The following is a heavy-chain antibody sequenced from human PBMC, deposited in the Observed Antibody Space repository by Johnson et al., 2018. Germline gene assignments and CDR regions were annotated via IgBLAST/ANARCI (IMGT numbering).Heavy chain of an antibody. D-gene: IGHD6-13*01. CDR3: AKDWEVAAVDTGGYFHH. CDR2: ISYDGSNK. J-gene: IGHJ1*01. CDR1: GFTFSAYG. Sequence: VQLVESGGGVVQPGRSLRLSCAASGFTFSAYGMHWVRQAPGKGLEWVEVISYDGSNKYYADSVKGRFTISRDNSKNTLYLQMNSLRAEDTAVYYCAKDWEVAAVDTGGYFHHWGQGTLVTVSS. V-gene: IGHV3-30*18.